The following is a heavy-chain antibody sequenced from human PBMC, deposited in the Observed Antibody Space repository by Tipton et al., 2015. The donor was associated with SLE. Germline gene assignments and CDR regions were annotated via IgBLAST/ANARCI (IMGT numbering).Heavy chain of an antibody. D-gene: IGHD1-26*01. CDR1: GFTFSSYA. J-gene: IGHJ4*02. CDR2: ISGSGGST. CDR3: AKDPLSGSYYDYYFDY. V-gene: IGHV3-23*01. Sequence: SLRLSCAASGFTFSSYAMSWVRQAPGKGLEWVSAISGSGGSTYYADSVKGRFTISRDNSKNTLYLQMNSLRAEDTAVYYCAKDPLSGSYYDYYFDYWGQGTLVTVSS.